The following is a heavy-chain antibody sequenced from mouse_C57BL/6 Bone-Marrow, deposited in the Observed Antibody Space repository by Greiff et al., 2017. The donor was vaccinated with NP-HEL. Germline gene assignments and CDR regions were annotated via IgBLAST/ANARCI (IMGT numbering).Heavy chain of an antibody. Sequence: VQLQQSGAELVRPGASVKLSCTASGFNIKDDYMHWVKQRPEQGLEWIGWIDPENGDTEYASKFQGKAPITADTSSNTAYLQLSSLTSEDTAVYYCTRDGYYFVDYWGQGTTLTVSS. D-gene: IGHD2-3*01. CDR2: IDPENGDT. J-gene: IGHJ2*01. CDR1: GFNIKDDY. CDR3: TRDGYYFVDY. V-gene: IGHV14-4*01.